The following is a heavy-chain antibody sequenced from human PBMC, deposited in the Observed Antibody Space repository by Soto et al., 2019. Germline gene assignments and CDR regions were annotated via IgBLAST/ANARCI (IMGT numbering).Heavy chain of an antibody. V-gene: IGHV4-59*08. Sequence: PSETLSLTCTVSGGSISSYYWSWIRQPPGKGLEWIGYIYYSGSTNYNPSLKSRVTISVDTSKNHFSLKLSSVTAADTAAYYCARHYCRRGSSGPDAFDIWGQGTLGTVSS. CDR1: GGSISSYY. CDR2: IYYSGST. D-gene: IGHD2-15*01. J-gene: IGHJ3*02. CDR3: ARHYCRRGSSGPDAFDI.